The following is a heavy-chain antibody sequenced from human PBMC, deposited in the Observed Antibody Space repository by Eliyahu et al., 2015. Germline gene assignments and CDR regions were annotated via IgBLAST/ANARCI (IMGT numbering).Heavy chain of an antibody. CDR2: INHSGST. V-gene: IGHV4-34*01. J-gene: IGHJ6*02. D-gene: IGHD3-10*01. CDR1: GGSFSGYY. Sequence: QVQLQQWGAGLLKPSETLSLTCAVYGGSFSGYYWSWIRQPPGKGLEWIGEINHSGSTNYNPSLKSRVTISVDTSKNQFSLKLSSVTAADTAVYYCARVIVRGVISYYYGMDVWGQGTTVTVSS. CDR3: ARVIVRGVISYYYGMDV.